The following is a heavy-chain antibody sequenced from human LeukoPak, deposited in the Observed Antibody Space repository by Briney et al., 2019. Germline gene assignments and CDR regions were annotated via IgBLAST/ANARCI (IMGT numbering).Heavy chain of an antibody. Sequence: GGSLRPSCAGSGFTFSSYAMNWVRQAPGKGLDWVSVISGSGDTTFYADSVKGRFTISRDNSKNTLYLQMNSLRAEDTAVYYCAKSEGYQLLIYWGQGTLVTVSS. V-gene: IGHV3-23*01. CDR3: AKSEGYQLLIY. CDR1: GFTFSSYA. CDR2: ISGSGDTT. D-gene: IGHD2-2*01. J-gene: IGHJ4*02.